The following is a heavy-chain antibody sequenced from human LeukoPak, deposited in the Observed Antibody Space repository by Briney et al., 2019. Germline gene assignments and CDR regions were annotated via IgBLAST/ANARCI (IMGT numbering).Heavy chain of an antibody. Sequence: GRSLRLSCAASGFTFSSYAMRWVRQAPGKGLEWVAVISYDGSNKYYADSVKGRFTISRDNSKNTLYLQMNSLRAEDTAVYYCARAAYITGTYYFDYWGQGTLVTVSS. V-gene: IGHV3-30*01. CDR3: ARAAYITGTYYFDY. J-gene: IGHJ4*02. D-gene: IGHD1-20*01. CDR2: ISYDGSNK. CDR1: GFTFSSYA.